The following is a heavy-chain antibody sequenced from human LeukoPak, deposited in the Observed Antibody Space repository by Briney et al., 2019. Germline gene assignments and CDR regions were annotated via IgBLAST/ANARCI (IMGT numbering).Heavy chain of an antibody. V-gene: IGHV3-20*04. J-gene: IGHJ4*02. CDR1: GFTFDDYG. Sequence: GGSLRLSCAASGFTFDDYGMSWVRQAPGKGLEWVSGINWNGGSTGYADSVKGRFTISRDNAKNSLYLQMNSLRAEDTALYYCARGAYYDSSGYYDYDYWGQGTLVTVSS. CDR2: INWNGGST. CDR3: ARGAYYDSSGYYDYDY. D-gene: IGHD3-22*01.